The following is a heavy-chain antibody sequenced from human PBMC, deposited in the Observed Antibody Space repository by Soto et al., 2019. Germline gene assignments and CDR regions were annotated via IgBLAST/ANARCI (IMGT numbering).Heavy chain of an antibody. CDR1: GFTFSSGA. Sequence: EVQLLESGGGLVQPGGSLRLSCAASGFTFSSGAMNWVRQAPGKGLEWVSTISGNGGSTYYADSVKGRFTISRDNSKNTPYLQMNSLRAEDTAVYYCAKEDSSGWYDDYWGQGTLVTVSS. V-gene: IGHV3-23*01. D-gene: IGHD6-19*01. CDR2: ISGNGGST. J-gene: IGHJ4*02. CDR3: AKEDSSGWYDDY.